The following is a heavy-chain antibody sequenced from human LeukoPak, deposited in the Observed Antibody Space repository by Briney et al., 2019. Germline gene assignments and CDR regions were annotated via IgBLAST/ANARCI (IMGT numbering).Heavy chain of an antibody. J-gene: IGHJ4*02. CDR3: AKDFRIGYSAHFDY. CDR1: GFTFRSHA. D-gene: IGHD2-21*01. CDR2: IYENGGTT. Sequence: GGSLRLSCVGSGFTFRSHAMSWVRQAPEKGLEFVSGIYENGGTTYYADSVKGRFSISRDNSKNTLYLQMDSLRGEDMAVYYCAKDFRIGYSAHFDYWGQGALVTVSS. V-gene: IGHV3-23*01.